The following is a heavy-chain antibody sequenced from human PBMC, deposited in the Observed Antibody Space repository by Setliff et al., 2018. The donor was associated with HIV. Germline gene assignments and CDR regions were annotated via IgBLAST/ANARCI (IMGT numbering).Heavy chain of an antibody. Sequence: ASVKVSCKASGYTFTGYYMHWVRQAPGQGLEWMGWITPNSGGTNYAQKFQGRVTMTRDTSISTAYMELKSLRSEDTAVYYCARDHHSGRGSNFPWYSDLWGRGTLVTVSS. CDR2: ITPNSGGT. D-gene: IGHD1-26*01. J-gene: IGHJ2*01. V-gene: IGHV1-2*02. CDR1: GYTFTGYY. CDR3: ARDHHSGRGSNFPWYSDL.